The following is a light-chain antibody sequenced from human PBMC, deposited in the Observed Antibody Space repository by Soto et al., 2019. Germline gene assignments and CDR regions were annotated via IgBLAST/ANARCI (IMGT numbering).Light chain of an antibody. J-gene: IGKJ1*01. CDR2: GAS. Sequence: VLTQSPGTLSLSPGKISTLSCRASQSVSNNYLACYQQQPGQAPRLLIYGASNRATGIPDRLSGSGSGTDFTLTISRMEPEDFAVYYCQQYGSSGTFGHGTKVDIK. CDR3: QQYGSSGT. CDR1: QSVSNNY. V-gene: IGKV3-20*01.